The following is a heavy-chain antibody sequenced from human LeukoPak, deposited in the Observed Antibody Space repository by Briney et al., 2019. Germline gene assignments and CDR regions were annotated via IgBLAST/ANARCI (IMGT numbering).Heavy chain of an antibody. Sequence: GGSLRLSCAASGFTFSSYWMSWVRQAPGKGLEWVANIKQDGSEKYYVDSVKGRFTISRDSAKNSLYLQMNSLRAEDTAVYYCAREARTIFGVVIPDFVTWGQGTLVTVSS. D-gene: IGHD3-3*01. J-gene: IGHJ5*02. CDR1: GFTFSSYW. CDR2: IKQDGSEK. CDR3: AREARTIFGVVIPDFVT. V-gene: IGHV3-7*01.